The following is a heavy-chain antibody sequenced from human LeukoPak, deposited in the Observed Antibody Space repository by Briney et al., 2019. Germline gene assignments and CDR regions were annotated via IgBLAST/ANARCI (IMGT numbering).Heavy chain of an antibody. CDR2: ISGSGGST. J-gene: IGHJ4*02. CDR1: GFTFSGYA. CDR3: AKTRALGVAGYSSSWLSDY. D-gene: IGHD6-13*01. Sequence: GGSLRLSCAASGFTFSGYAMSWVRQAPGKGLEWVSAISGSGGSTYYADSVKGRFTISRDNSKNTLYLQMNSLRAEDTAVYYCAKTRALGVAGYSSSWLSDYWGQGTLVTVSS. V-gene: IGHV3-23*01.